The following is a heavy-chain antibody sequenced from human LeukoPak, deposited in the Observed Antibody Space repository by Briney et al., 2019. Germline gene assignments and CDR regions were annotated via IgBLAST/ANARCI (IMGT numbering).Heavy chain of an antibody. CDR3: AKDSVLYYDILTGYSYFDY. Sequence: GGTLRLSCAASGFTFSSYGMSWVRQAPGKGLEWVSAISGSGGSTYYADSVKGRFTISRDNSKNTLYLQMNSLRVEDTAVYYCAKDSVLYYDILTGYSYFDYWGQGTLVTVSS. D-gene: IGHD3-9*01. CDR1: GFTFSSYG. CDR2: ISGSGGST. V-gene: IGHV3-23*01. J-gene: IGHJ4*02.